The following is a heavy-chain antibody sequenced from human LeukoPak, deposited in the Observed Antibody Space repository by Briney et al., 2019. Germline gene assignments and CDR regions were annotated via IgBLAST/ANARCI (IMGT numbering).Heavy chain of an antibody. J-gene: IGHJ4*02. CDR3: AKDLSGYSSSSACSY. V-gene: IGHV3-23*01. Sequence: PGGSLRLSXAASGFTFSSYAMSWVRQAPGKGLEWVSAISGSGGSTYYADSVKGRFTISRDNSKNTLYLQMNSLRAKDTAVYYCAKDLSGYSSSSACSYWGQGTLVTVSS. D-gene: IGHD6-6*01. CDR1: GFTFSSYA. CDR2: ISGSGGST.